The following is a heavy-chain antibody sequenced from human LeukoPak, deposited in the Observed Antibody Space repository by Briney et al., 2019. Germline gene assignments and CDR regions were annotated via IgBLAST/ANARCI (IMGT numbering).Heavy chain of an antibody. D-gene: IGHD3-3*01. V-gene: IGHV3-48*04. CDR2: ISSSSSTI. Sequence: GGSLRLSCAASGFTFSSYSMNWVRQAPGKGLEWVSYISSSSSTIYYADSVKGRFTISRDNAKNSLYLQMNSLRAEDTAVYYCAKDRSGVVKDSSIWGQGTLVTVSS. CDR3: AKDRSGVVKDSSI. CDR1: GFTFSSYS. J-gene: IGHJ4*02.